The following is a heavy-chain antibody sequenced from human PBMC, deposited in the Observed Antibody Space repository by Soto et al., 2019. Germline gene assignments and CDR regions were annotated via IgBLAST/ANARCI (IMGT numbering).Heavy chain of an antibody. Sequence: EVQLLESGGGLIQPGGSLRLSCAASGFTLNNYAMSWVRQAPGKGLEWVSTISFSGFTTYYADSVKGRFTISRDNSENPLYLQMNSLRAEDTAVYYCAKAGLRLEELSKRGPFDYWGQGSLVTVSS. CDR1: GFTLNNYA. J-gene: IGHJ4*02. CDR3: AKAGLRLEELSKRGPFDY. CDR2: ISFSGFTT. V-gene: IGHV3-23*01. D-gene: IGHD3-16*02.